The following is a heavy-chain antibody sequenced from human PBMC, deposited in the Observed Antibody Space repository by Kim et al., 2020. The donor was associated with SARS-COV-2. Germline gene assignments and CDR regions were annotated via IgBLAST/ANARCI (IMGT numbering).Heavy chain of an antibody. CDR1: GGSISSGGYY. CDR2: IYYSGST. D-gene: IGHD6-13*01. CDR3: ARDSAAGTGY. Sequence: SETLSLTCTVSGGSISSGGYYWSWIRQHPGKGLEWIGYIYYSGSTYYNPSLKSRVTISVDTSKNQFSLKLSSVTAADTAVYYCARDSAAGTGYWGQGTLVTVSS. V-gene: IGHV4-31*03. J-gene: IGHJ4*02.